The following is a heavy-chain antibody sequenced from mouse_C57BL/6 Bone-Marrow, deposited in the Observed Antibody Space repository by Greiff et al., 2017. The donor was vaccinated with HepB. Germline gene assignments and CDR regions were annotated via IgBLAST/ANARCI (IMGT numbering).Heavy chain of an antibody. V-gene: IGHV1-50*01. CDR3: ATALFAY. Sequence: VQLQQSGAELVKPGASVKLSCKASGYTFTSYWMQWVKQRPGQGLEWIGEIDPSDSYTNYNQKFKGKATLTVDTSSSTAYMQLSSLTSEDSAVYYCATALFAYWGQGTLVTVSA. CDR2: IDPSDSYT. J-gene: IGHJ3*01. CDR1: GYTFTSYW.